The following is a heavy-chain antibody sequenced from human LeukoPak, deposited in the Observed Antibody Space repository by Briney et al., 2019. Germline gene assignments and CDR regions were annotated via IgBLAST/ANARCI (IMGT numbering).Heavy chain of an antibody. CDR2: ITSSSSYT. CDR3: ARDHPGTRSGGFP. Sequence: GGSLRLSCAAPGITFSNYNMNWVRQAPGKGLEWISAITSSSSYTFYADSVKGRFTISRDNAKNSLYLQMNSLRAEDTAVYYCARDHPGTRSGGFPWGQGTLVTVSS. V-gene: IGHV3-21*01. J-gene: IGHJ5*02. CDR1: GITFSNYN. D-gene: IGHD1-7*01.